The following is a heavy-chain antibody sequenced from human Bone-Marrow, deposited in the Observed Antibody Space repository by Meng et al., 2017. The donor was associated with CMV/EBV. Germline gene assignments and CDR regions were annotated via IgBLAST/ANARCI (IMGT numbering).Heavy chain of an antibody. J-gene: IGHJ6*02. D-gene: IGHD3-10*01. CDR3: AREGSSSYSMDV. Sequence: GESLKISCAASGFTFSDHYMDWVRQAPGKGLEWVGRTRNKANSYTTEYAASVKGRFTISRDDSKNSLYLQMNSLKTEDTAVYYCAREGSSSYSMDVWGQGTTVTVSS. CDR2: TRNKANSYTT. CDR1: GFTFSDHY. V-gene: IGHV3-72*01.